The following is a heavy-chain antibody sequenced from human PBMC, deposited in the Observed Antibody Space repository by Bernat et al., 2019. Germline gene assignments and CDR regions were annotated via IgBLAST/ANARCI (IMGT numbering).Heavy chain of an antibody. J-gene: IGHJ4*02. Sequence: VQLVESGGGLVKPGGSLRLSCAASGFTFSSYGMHWVRQAPGKGLEWVAVISYDGSNKYYADSVKGRFTISRDNSKNTLYLQMNSLRAEDTAVYYCAKLTGTTEDNWGQGTLVTVSS. CDR3: AKLTGTTEDN. CDR2: ISYDGSNK. CDR1: GFTFSSYG. V-gene: IGHV3-30*18. D-gene: IGHD1-7*01.